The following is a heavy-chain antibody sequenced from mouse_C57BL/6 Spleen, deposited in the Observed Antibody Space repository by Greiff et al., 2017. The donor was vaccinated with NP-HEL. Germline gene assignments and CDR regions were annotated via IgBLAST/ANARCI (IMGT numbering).Heavy chain of an antibody. D-gene: IGHD1-1*01. Sequence: KQPGADLVKPGAPVKLPCTAPGSNFKDNYMHWVKQRTEQGLEWLGRIDPEDGETKYAPNFQGRATITADKSSNTAYLQLSSLTSEDTAVYYCARTYDYGSNVYAMDYWGQGTSVTVSA. J-gene: IGHJ4*01. CDR3: ARTYDYGSNVYAMDY. CDR1: GSNFKDNY. CDR2: IDPEDGET. V-gene: IGHV14-2*01.